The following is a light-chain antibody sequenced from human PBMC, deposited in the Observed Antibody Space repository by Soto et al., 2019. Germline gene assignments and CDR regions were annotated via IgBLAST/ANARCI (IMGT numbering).Light chain of an antibody. Sequence: EIVLTQSPATLSLSPGERTTLSCRASQSVSSYLAWYQQKPGQAPRLLIYGASTRATGISARFGGSGSGTEFTLTISSLQSEDFAVYFCQRYNNWLITFGQGTRLEIK. J-gene: IGKJ5*01. CDR3: QRYNNWLIT. V-gene: IGKV3-15*01. CDR2: GAS. CDR1: QSVSSY.